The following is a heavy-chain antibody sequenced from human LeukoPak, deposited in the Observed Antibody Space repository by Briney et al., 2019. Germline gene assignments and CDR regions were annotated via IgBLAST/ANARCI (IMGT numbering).Heavy chain of an antibody. CDR3: ATGISSSLWGDFDY. D-gene: IGHD6-13*01. J-gene: IGHJ4*02. Sequence: GAAVKVSCKVSGYTLTELSMHWVGQAPGKGLEWMGGFDPEDGETIYAQKFQGRVTMTEDTSTDTAYMELSSLRSEDTAVYYCATGISSSLWGDFDYWGQGTLVTVSS. CDR2: FDPEDGET. V-gene: IGHV1-24*01. CDR1: GYTLTELS.